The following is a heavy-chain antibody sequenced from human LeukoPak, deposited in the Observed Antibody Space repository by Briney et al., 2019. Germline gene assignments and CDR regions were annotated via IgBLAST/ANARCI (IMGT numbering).Heavy chain of an antibody. Sequence: GGSLRLSCAASGFTLSSYEMNWVRQAPGKGLEWVSYISRSGSAMYYADSVKGRFTISRDNAKNSLYLQMNSLRVEDTAVYYCARDPESQKGRDGLDYWGQGSLVTVSS. CDR1: GFTLSSYE. D-gene: IGHD1-14*01. V-gene: IGHV3-48*03. CDR2: ISRSGSAM. CDR3: ARDPESQKGRDGLDY. J-gene: IGHJ4*02.